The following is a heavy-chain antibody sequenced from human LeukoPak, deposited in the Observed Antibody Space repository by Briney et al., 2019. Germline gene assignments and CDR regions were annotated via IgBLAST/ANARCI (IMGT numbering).Heavy chain of an antibody. CDR3: ARDQPGGYCSSTSCLERPDY. D-gene: IGHD2-2*01. Sequence: ASVKVSCKASGYTFTGYYMHWVRQAPGQGLEWMGWINPNSGGTSYAQKFQGRVTMTRDTSISTAYMELSRLRSDDTAVYYCARDQPGGYCSSTSCLERPDYWGQGTLVTVSS. J-gene: IGHJ4*02. CDR2: INPNSGGT. CDR1: GYTFTGYY. V-gene: IGHV1-2*02.